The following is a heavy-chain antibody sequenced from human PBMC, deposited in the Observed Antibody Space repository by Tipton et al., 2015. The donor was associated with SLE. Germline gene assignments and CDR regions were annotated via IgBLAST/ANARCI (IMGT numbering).Heavy chain of an antibody. J-gene: IGHJ6*02. CDR3: ARDGSGRSRYYYGMDV. CDR2: TYYRSKWYN. D-gene: IGHD3-10*01. Sequence: PSRGLEWLGKTYYRSKWYNDYAVSVKSRITINPDTSKNQFSLQLNSVTPEDTAVYYCARDGSGRSRYYYGMDVWGQGTTVTVSS. V-gene: IGHV6-1*01.